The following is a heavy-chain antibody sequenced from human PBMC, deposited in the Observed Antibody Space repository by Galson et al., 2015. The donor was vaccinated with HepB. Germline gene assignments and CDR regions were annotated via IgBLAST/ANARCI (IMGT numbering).Heavy chain of an antibody. CDR2: ISAYNGNT. CDR1: GYTFTSYG. Sequence: SVKVSCKASGYTFTSYGISWVRQAPGQGLEWMGWISAYNGNTNYAQKLQGRVTMTTDTSTSTAYMELRSLRSDDTAVYYCARERLIGDGYSDAFDIWGQGTMVTVSS. CDR3: ARERLIGDGYSDAFDI. J-gene: IGHJ3*02. D-gene: IGHD5-24*01. V-gene: IGHV1-18*01.